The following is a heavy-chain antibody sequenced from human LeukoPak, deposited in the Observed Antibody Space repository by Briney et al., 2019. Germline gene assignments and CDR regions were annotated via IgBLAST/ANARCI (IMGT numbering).Heavy chain of an antibody. J-gene: IGHJ3*01. Sequence: GGSLRLSCAASGFTFSSYAMHWVRQAPGKGLEWMAIISYDGSNKYYADSVKGRFTISRDNSKNTLYLQMNSLRADDTAVYYCSRGNIVRGVILRSGPLESQKDAFDVWGQGTMVTVSS. CDR1: GFTFSSYA. CDR2: ISYDGSNK. D-gene: IGHD3-10*02. CDR3: SRGNIVRGVILRSGPLESQKDAFDV. V-gene: IGHV3-30-3*01.